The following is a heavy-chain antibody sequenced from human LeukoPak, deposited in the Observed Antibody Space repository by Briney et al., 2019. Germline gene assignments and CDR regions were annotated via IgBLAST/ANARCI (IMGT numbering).Heavy chain of an antibody. J-gene: IGHJ4*02. D-gene: IGHD1-1*01. Sequence: SETLSLTCTVSGGSISSYYWSWIRQPPGKGLECIGYISSSGNTNYNPSLESRVTISKDMSKNQFSLKLSSVTAADTALYFCARLIYNTYTNNWRFDYWGQGTLVTISS. CDR3: ARLIYNTYTNNWRFDY. CDR1: GGSISSYY. V-gene: IGHV4-4*08. CDR2: ISSSGNT.